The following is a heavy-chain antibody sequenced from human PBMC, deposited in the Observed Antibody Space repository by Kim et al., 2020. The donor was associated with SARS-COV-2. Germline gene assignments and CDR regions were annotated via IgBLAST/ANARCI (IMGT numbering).Heavy chain of an antibody. Sequence: GGSLRLSCAASGFTFSSYGMHWVRQAPGKGLEWVAVIWYDGSNKYYADSVKGRFTISRDNSKNTLYLQMNSLRAEDTAVYYCARDSRIYYGSGSRTGGYYYGMDVWGQGTTVTVSS. CDR2: IWYDGSNK. CDR1: GFTFSSYG. V-gene: IGHV3-33*01. CDR3: ARDSRIYYGSGSRTGGYYYGMDV. J-gene: IGHJ6*02. D-gene: IGHD3-10*01.